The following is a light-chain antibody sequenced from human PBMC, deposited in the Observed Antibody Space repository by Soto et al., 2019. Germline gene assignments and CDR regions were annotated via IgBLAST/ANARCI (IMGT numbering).Light chain of an antibody. CDR1: SSDVGGNNH. Sequence: QSALTQPPSASGSPGQSVTISCTGTSSDVGGNNHVSWFQQHPGKAPKLMIYEVTKRPSGVPDRFSGSRSGNTASLTVSGLRADDEADYYCSSYAGSNMGVFGGGTQLTVL. CDR3: SSYAGSNMGV. CDR2: EVT. V-gene: IGLV2-8*01. J-gene: IGLJ2*01.